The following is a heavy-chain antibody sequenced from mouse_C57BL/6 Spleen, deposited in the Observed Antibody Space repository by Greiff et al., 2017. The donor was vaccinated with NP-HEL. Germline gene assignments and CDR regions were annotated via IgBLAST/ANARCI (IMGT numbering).Heavy chain of an antibody. V-gene: IGHV5-4*01. Sequence: EVKRMESGGGLVKPGGSLKLSCAASGFTFSSYAMSWVRQTPEKRLEWVATISDGGSYTYYPDNVKGRFTISRDNAKNNLYLQMRHRNSEDTAMYYCARERSIYYGNSYYAMDYWGQGTSVTVSS. J-gene: IGHJ4*01. CDR2: ISDGGSYT. CDR1: GFTFSSYA. D-gene: IGHD2-1*01. CDR3: ARERSIYYGNSYYAMDY.